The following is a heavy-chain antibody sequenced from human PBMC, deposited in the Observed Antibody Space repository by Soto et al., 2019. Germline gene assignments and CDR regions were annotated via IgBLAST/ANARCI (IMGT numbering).Heavy chain of an antibody. J-gene: IGHJ6*02. CDR3: ARDSTVTTLYYYYGMDV. Sequence: PSETLSLTCSVSGGSISGSYWSWIRQPPGKGLEWIGSIYYSGSTYYNPSLKSRVTISVDTSKNQFSLKLSSVTAADTAVYYCARDSTVTTLYYYYGMDVWGQGTTVTVSS. CDR1: GGSISGSY. V-gene: IGHV4-59*05. D-gene: IGHD4-17*01. CDR2: IYYSGST.